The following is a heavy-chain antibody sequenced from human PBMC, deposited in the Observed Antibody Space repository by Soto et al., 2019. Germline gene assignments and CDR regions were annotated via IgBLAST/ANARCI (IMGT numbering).Heavy chain of an antibody. J-gene: IGHJ5*02. D-gene: IGHD3-3*01. CDR3: ARQVTLPYDFWSGYYGFDP. CDR1: GGSISSSSYY. CDR2: IYYSGST. V-gene: IGHV4-39*01. Sequence: SETLSLTCTVSGGSISSSSYYWGWIRQPPGKGLEWIGSIYYSGSTYCNPSLKSRVTISVDTSKNQFSLKLSSVTAADTAVYYCARQVTLPYDFWSGYYGFDPWGQGTLVTVSS.